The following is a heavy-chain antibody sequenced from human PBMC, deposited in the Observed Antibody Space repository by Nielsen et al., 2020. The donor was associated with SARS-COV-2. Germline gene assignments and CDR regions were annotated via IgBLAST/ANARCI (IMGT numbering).Heavy chain of an antibody. CDR2: LNWDDDN. J-gene: IGHJ3*02. D-gene: IGHD2-8*02. CDR1: GFSLSASGVG. V-gene: IGHV2-5*02. Sequence: SGPTLVKPTQTLTLTCTFSGFSLSASGVGVGWIRQPPGKALEWLALLNWDDDNRYSPSLKSRLTVTKDTSKSQVVLTMTRMDPVDTATYYCAHSPGRSLTGAFDIWGQGTVVTVSS. CDR3: AHSPGRSLTGAFDI.